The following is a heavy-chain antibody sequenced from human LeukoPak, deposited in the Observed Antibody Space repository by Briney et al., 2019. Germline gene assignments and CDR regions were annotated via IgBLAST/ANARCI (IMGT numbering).Heavy chain of an antibody. CDR1: GFTFDDYA. CDR2: ISWNSGSI. V-gene: IGHV3-9*01. J-gene: IGHJ3*02. D-gene: IGHD3-22*01. CDR3: AKDRYYDSSGYFPRHAFDI. Sequence: GGSLRLSCAASGFTFDDYAMHWVRHAPGKGLEWVSGISWNSGSIGYADSVKGRFTISRDNAKNSLYLQMNSLRAEDTALYYCAKDRYYDSSGYFPRHAFDIWGQGTMVTVSS.